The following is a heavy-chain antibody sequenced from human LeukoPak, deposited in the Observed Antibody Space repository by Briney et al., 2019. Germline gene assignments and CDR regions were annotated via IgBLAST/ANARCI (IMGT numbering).Heavy chain of an antibody. Sequence: GGSLRLSCAASGFTFSNYAMTWVRQAPGKGLEWASAISDSGGSTYYADSVKGRFTISRDNSKNTLFLQMNNLRAEDTAVYYCAKALGVVGATYFDYWGQGTLVTVSS. CDR2: ISDSGGST. CDR1: GFTFSNYA. CDR3: AKALGVVGATYFDY. V-gene: IGHV3-23*01. J-gene: IGHJ4*02. D-gene: IGHD1-26*01.